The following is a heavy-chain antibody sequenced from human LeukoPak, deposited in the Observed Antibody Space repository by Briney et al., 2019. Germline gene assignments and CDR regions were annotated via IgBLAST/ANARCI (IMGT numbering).Heavy chain of an antibody. D-gene: IGHD3-10*01. CDR3: ARFYGSGSYYTKGFDY. Sequence: PSETLSLTCSLSGGSISSSSYYWGWIRQPPGKGLKGIGSIYYSGSTYDNQSLKSRLTISVDTSKNQFSLKLSSMSCADPAVYYCARFYGSGSYYTKGFDYWGQGTLVTVSS. J-gene: IGHJ4*02. CDR1: GGSISSSSYY. CDR2: IYYSGST. V-gene: IGHV4-39*01.